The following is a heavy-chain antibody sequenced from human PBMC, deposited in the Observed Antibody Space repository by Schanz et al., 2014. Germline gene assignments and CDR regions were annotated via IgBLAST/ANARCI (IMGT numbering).Heavy chain of an antibody. CDR1: GFTFSDSW. V-gene: IGHV3-23*04. Sequence: EVQLVESGGGLVQPGGSLRLSCAASGFTFSDSWMHWVRQAPGKGLEWVVTMSGTAGSTYHADSVKGRFTVSRDNSKSTLYLQMNSLRAEDTAEYYCAKGWGSSCHGCYFHYWGQGTLVTVSS. J-gene: IGHJ4*02. CDR2: MSGTAGST. CDR3: AKGWGSSCHGCYFHY. D-gene: IGHD6-13*01.